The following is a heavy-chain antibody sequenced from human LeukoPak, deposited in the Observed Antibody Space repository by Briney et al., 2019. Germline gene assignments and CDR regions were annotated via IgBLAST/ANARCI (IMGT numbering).Heavy chain of an antibody. D-gene: IGHD6-19*01. J-gene: IGHJ3*02. Sequence: ASVKVSCKASGGTFSSYALSWARQAPGQGLEWMGAIIPIFGSTNYAQKFQGRVTLTADESTSTAYLDLTSLRSEDTAVYYCAREAGYTSGWDDGLNIWGQGTMVIVSS. CDR3: AREAGYTSGWDDGLNI. CDR2: IIPIFGST. CDR1: GGTFSSYA. V-gene: IGHV1-69*13.